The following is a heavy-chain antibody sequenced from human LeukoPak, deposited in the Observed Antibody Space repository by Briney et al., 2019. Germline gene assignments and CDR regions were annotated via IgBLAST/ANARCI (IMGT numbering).Heavy chain of an antibody. J-gene: IGHJ6*02. CDR2: ISGSGGST. D-gene: IGHD3-9*01. V-gene: IGHV3-23*01. CDR1: GFTFSSYA. CDR3: AKEDYDILTGYYWGGGVGMDV. Sequence: GGSLRLSCAASGFTFSSYAMSWVRQAPGKGLEWVSAISGSGGSTYYADSVKGRFTISRGNSKNTLYLQMNSLRAEDTAVYYRAKEDYDILTGYYWGGGVGMDVWGQGTTVTVSS.